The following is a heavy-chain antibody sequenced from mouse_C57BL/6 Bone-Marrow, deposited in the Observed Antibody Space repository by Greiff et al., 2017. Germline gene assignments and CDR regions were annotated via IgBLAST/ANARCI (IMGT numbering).Heavy chain of an antibody. CDR3: ARWGYYAY. CDR1: GYSFTSYY. CDR2: LYPGSGNT. Sequence: VQLQQSGPELVKPGASVKISCKASGYSFTSYYIHWVKQRPGQGLEWIGWLYPGSGNTKYNEKFKGKATLTADTSSSTAYMLLSSLTSEDSAVYYCARWGYYAYWGQGTTLTVSS. J-gene: IGHJ2*01. V-gene: IGHV1-66*01. D-gene: IGHD2-3*01.